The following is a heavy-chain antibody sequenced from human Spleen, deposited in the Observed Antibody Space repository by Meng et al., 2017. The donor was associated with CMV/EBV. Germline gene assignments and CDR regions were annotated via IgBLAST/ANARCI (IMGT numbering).Heavy chain of an antibody. CDR3: ARVGVPAAIGY. D-gene: IGHD2-2*01. CDR2: ISSRGSTI. J-gene: IGHJ4*02. Sequence: CAGGVFVFCDHYMRWIRLAPGKGMEWVSYISSRGSTIYYADSVKGRFTISRDNAKNSLYLQMNSPRAEDTAVYYCARVGVPAAIGYWGQGTLVTVSS. V-gene: IGHV3-11*04. CDR1: VFVFCDHY.